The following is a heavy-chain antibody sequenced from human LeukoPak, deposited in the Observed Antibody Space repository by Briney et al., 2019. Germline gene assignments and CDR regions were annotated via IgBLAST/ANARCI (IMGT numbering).Heavy chain of an antibody. Sequence: GASVKVSCKASGYTFTSYAMHWVRQAPGQRLEWMGWINAGNGNTKYSQKFQGRVTITRDTSASTAYMELSSLRSEDTAVYYCHLVPAAKATWFDPWGQGTLVTVSS. CDR2: INAGNGNT. CDR1: GYTFTSYA. V-gene: IGHV1-3*01. CDR3: HLVPAAKATWFDP. D-gene: IGHD2-2*01. J-gene: IGHJ5*02.